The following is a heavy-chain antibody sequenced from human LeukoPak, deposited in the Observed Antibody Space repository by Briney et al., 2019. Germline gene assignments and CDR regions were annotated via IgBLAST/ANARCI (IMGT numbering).Heavy chain of an antibody. J-gene: IGHJ4*02. V-gene: IGHV1-18*01. CDR2: IDTYSGNT. D-gene: IGHD3-10*01. CDR3: ARVHPSGSYHKY. Sequence: ASVKVSCKASGYTFTTYGITWVRQAPGQGLEWMGWIDTYSGNTNYAQKVQGRVTMTTDTSTSTAYMELRSLRSDDTAVYYCARVHPSGSYHKYWGQGTLATVSS. CDR1: GYTFTTYG.